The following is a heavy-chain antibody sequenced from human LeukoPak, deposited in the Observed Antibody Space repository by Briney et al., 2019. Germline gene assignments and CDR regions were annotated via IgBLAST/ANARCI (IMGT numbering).Heavy chain of an antibody. CDR1: GGSNSSGGYS. CDR2: IYHSGST. D-gene: IGHD1-1*01. J-gene: IGHJ4*02. CDR3: ARSGDLDSIDY. Sequence: SETLSLTCAVSGGSNSSGGYSWSWIRQPPGKGLEWIGYIYHSGSTYYNPSLKSRVTISVDRSKNQFSLKLSSVTAADTAVYYCARSGDLDSIDYWGQGTLVTVSS. V-gene: IGHV4-30-2*01.